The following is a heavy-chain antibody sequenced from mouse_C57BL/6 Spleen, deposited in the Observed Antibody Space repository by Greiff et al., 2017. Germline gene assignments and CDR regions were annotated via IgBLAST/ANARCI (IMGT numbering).Heavy chain of an antibody. J-gene: IGHJ4*01. CDR3: ARSDSNYENYYAMDY. CDR1: GYTFTDYY. D-gene: IGHD2-5*01. Sequence: EVQLQQSGPELVKPGASVKISCKASGYTFTDYYMNWVKQSHGKSLEWIGDINPNNGGTSYNQKFKGKATLTVDKSSSTAYMELRSLTSEDSAVYYGARSDSNYENYYAMDYWGQGTSVTVSS. V-gene: IGHV1-26*01. CDR2: INPNNGGT.